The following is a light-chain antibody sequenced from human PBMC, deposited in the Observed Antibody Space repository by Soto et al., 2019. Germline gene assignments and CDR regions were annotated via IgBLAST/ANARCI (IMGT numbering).Light chain of an antibody. Sequence: QSVLTQPPSVSAAPGQKVTISCSGSRSNIGDNYVSWYQHLPGTAPKLLIYDNDKRPSGIPDRFSGSKSGTSATLGITGLQTGDEADYYCGTWDGSLSAVVFGGGTKLTVL. V-gene: IGLV1-51*01. J-gene: IGLJ2*01. CDR3: GTWDGSLSAVV. CDR2: DND. CDR1: RSNIGDNY.